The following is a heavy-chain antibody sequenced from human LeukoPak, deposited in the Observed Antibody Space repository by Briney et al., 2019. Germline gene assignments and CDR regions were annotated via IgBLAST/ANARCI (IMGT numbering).Heavy chain of an antibody. CDR2: IKQDGSEK. D-gene: IGHD3-22*01. V-gene: IGHV3-7*03. CDR3: ARDKGDYDTSGSLFVF. J-gene: IGHJ4*02. CDR1: GFTLSSYS. Sequence: PGGSLRLSCAASGFTLSSYSMNWVRQAPGKGLEWVANIKQDGSEKYYVDSVKGRFTISRDNAKNSLYLQMNSLRAEDTAVYYCARDKGDYDTSGSLFVFGGQGTLVTVSS.